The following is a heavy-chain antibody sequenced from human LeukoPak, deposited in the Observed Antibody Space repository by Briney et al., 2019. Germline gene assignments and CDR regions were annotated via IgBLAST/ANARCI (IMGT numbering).Heavy chain of an antibody. D-gene: IGHD3-10*01. CDR2: IKQDGSEK. Sequence: TGGSLRLSCAASGFTFSSYWMSWVRQAPGKGLEWVANIKQDGSEKYYVDSVKGRFTISRDNAKNSLYLQMNSLRAEDTAVYCCARDRTTIWFGELLPYFDYWGQGTLVTVSS. CDR3: ARDRTTIWFGELLPYFDY. J-gene: IGHJ4*02. CDR1: GFTFSSYW. V-gene: IGHV3-7*01.